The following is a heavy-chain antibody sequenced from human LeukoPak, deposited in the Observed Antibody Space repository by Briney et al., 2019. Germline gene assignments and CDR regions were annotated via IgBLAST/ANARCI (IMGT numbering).Heavy chain of an antibody. CDR3: ARGPRGGDYSPFDY. J-gene: IGHJ4*02. V-gene: IGHV3-30*03. D-gene: IGHD3-10*01. CDR2: ISYDGSNK. CDR1: GFTFSSYG. Sequence: PGGSLRLSCAASGFTFSSYGMHWVRQAPGKGLEWVSFISYDGSNKYYAESVKGRFTMSRDNSKNTLYLQMDSLRAGDTAVYYCARGPRGGDYSPFDYWGQGTLVTVSS.